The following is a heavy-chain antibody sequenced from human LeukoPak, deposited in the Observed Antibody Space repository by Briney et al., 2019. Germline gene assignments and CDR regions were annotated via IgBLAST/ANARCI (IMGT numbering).Heavy chain of an antibody. D-gene: IGHD1-26*01. V-gene: IGHV1-69*13. CDR1: GGTFSSYA. Sequence: GASVKVSCKASGGTFSSYAISWVRQAPGQGLEWMGGIIPIFGIANYAQKFQGRVTITADESTSTAYMELSSLRSEDTAVYYCARVSLGSYGSQNYYYYGMDVWGQGTTVTVSS. J-gene: IGHJ6*02. CDR3: ARVSLGSYGSQNYYYYGMDV. CDR2: IIPIFGIA.